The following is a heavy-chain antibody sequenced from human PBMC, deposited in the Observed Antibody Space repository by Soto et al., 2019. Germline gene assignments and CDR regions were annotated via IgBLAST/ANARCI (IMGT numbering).Heavy chain of an antibody. D-gene: IGHD3-3*01. CDR1: GFTFSNFA. J-gene: IGHJ6*02. CDR2: ISGDGDNT. CDR3: AKDQAILNPGIVYYTYYGMDV. Sequence: EVQLLESGGGLVQPGGSLRLSCAASGFTFSNFALSWVRQAPGKGLEWVSTISGDGDNTYYADSVKGRFTISRDNSKNTLYLQMMSLRAEDTAVYYCAKDQAILNPGIVYYTYYGMDVWGQGTTVTVSS. V-gene: IGHV3-23*01.